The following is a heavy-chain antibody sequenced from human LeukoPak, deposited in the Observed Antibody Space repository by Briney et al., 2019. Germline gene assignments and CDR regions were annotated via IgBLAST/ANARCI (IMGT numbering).Heavy chain of an antibody. Sequence: PGGSLRLSCAASGFSFSDYNMNWVRQAPGKALEWVSSITTTGTYIFYGDSVKGRFTISRDNAKNSLYLQMNSLRAEDTAVYYCARGSSNVAARNNWFDPWGQGTLVTVSS. D-gene: IGHD6-6*01. CDR2: ITTTGTYI. CDR1: GFSFSDYN. J-gene: IGHJ5*02. CDR3: ARGSSNVAARNNWFDP. V-gene: IGHV3-21*01.